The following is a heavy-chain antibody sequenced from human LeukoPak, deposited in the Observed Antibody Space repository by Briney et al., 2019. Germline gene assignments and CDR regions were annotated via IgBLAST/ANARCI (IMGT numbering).Heavy chain of an antibody. D-gene: IGHD5-12*01. J-gene: IGHJ4*02. Sequence: SQTLSLTCTVSGGSISSGGNYWSWIRQYSGKGLEWIGYIYYSGSTYHNPSLKSRVTISVDTSKNQFSLKLSSVTAADTAVYYCARVDPTDGYSGYYFDYWGQGTLVTVSS. CDR3: ARVDPTDGYSGYYFDY. CDR2: IYYSGST. CDR1: GGSISSGGNY. V-gene: IGHV4-31*03.